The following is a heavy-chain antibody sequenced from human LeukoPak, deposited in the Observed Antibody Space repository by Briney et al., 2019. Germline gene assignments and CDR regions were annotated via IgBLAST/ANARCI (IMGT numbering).Heavy chain of an antibody. CDR2: INIYGSST. CDR1: GLTFSSYW. CDR3: ASGYSGYGVGY. V-gene: IGHV3-74*01. Sequence: PGGSLRLSCAASGLTFSSYWMHWVRQAPGKGLVWVSRINIYGSSTTYADSVKGRFTISRDNAKNTLYLQMNSLRAEDTAVYYCASGYSGYGVGYWGQGTLVTVSS. D-gene: IGHD5-12*01. J-gene: IGHJ4*02.